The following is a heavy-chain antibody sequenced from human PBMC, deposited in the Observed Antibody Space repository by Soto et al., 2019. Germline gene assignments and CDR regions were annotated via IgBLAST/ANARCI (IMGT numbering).Heavy chain of an antibody. CDR3: ASMYSSGWQYNWFDP. D-gene: IGHD6-19*01. CDR1: GYTFTSYA. J-gene: IGHJ5*02. CDR2: INAGNGNT. Sequence: ASVKVSCKASGYTFTSYAMHWVRQAPGQRLEWMGWINAGNGNTKYSQKFQGRVTITRDTSASTAYMELSSLRSEDTAVYYCASMYSSGWQYNWFDPWGQGTLVTVSS. V-gene: IGHV1-3*01.